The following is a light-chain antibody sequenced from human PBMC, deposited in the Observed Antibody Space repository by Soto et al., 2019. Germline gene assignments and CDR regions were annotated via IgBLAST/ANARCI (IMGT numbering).Light chain of an antibody. CDR2: GAS. V-gene: IGKV1-12*01. Sequence: DIQMTQSPSSLSASVGDKVTITCRASQDVSIWLAWFQQKPGEAPKLLIYGASSLQSGVPSRFSGPGSWTNFNLTINSLQPEDFATYYCLQAKSFPRTFGGGTKVEVK. J-gene: IGKJ4*01. CDR3: LQAKSFPRT. CDR1: QDVSIW.